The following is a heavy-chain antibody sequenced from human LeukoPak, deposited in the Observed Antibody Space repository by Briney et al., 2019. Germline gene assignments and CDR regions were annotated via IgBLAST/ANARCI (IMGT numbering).Heavy chain of an antibody. J-gene: IGHJ4*02. CDR2: IKTDGSIT. CDR1: GFTFSSYW. CDR3: ARVATGSYHFDY. D-gene: IGHD1-26*01. V-gene: IGHV3-74*01. Sequence: GGSLRLSCAASGFTFSSYWMHWARQAPGKGLVWVSRIKTDGSITSYADSVKDRFTISRDNAKNTLYVQMNSLRVEDTAVYYCARVATGSYHFDYWGQGTLVTVSS.